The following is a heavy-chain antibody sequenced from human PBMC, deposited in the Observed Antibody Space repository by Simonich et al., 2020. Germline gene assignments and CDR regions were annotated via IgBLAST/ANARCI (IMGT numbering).Heavy chain of an antibody. J-gene: IGHJ4*02. V-gene: IGHV4-38-2*01. Sequence: QVQLQASGPGLVKPSETLSLPCAVSGYSISSGYYWGWLRQPPGKGLEWIGRIYHSGSTDDNTSRKSRVTISVDTSKNQFSLKLSSVTAADTAVYDCARVTREWLVFYWGQGTLVTVSS. CDR3: ARVTREWLVFY. CDR2: IYHSGST. CDR1: GYSISSGYY. D-gene: IGHD6-19*01.